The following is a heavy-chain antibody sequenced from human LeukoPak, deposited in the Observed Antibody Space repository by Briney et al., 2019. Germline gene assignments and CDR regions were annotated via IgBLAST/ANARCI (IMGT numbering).Heavy chain of an antibody. D-gene: IGHD5-12*01. V-gene: IGHV3-23*01. CDR2: ISGSGGST. Sequence: PGGSLRLSCAASGFTFSSYAMRRVRQAPGKGLEWVSAISGSGGSTYYADSVKGRFTISRDNSKNTLYLQMNSLRAEDTAVYYCAKDRLRVVATSFDYWGQGTLVTVSS. CDR1: GFTFSSYA. J-gene: IGHJ4*02. CDR3: AKDRLRVVATSFDY.